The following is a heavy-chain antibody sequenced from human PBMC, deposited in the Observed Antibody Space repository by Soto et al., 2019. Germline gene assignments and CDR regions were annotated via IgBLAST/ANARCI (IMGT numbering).Heavy chain of an antibody. D-gene: IGHD6-19*01. CDR2: IYYSGST. V-gene: IGHV4-30-4*01. Sequence: SETLSLTCTVSGGSISSGDYYWSWIRQPPGKGLEWIGYIYYSGSTYYNPSPKSRVTISVDTSKNQFSLKLSSVTAADTAVYYCARDGRDYSSGPFDYWGQGTLVTV. CDR1: GGSISSGDYY. J-gene: IGHJ4*02. CDR3: ARDGRDYSSGPFDY.